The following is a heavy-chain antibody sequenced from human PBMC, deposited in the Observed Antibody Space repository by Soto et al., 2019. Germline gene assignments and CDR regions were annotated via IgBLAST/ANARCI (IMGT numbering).Heavy chain of an antibody. CDR2: ISGSGGSA. D-gene: IGHD2-2*01. Sequence: PGGSLRLSCAASGFTFSSYAMSWVRQAPGKGLEWVSAISGSGGSAYYADSVKGRFTISRDNSKNTLYLQMNSLRAEDTAVYYCAKYRPYRASLWQDIVVVPAASDYWGQGTLVTVSS. CDR3: AKYRPYRASLWQDIVVVPAASDY. CDR1: GFTFSSYA. V-gene: IGHV3-23*01. J-gene: IGHJ4*02.